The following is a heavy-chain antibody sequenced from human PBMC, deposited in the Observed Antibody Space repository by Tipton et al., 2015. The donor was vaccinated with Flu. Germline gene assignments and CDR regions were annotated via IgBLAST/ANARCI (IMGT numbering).Heavy chain of an antibody. V-gene: IGHV1-18*04. CDR2: VSAYNGNT. Sequence: QSEAEVKKPGASVRVSCKTTGYTFNNYGINWVRQAPGQGLEWMGWVSAYNGNTNYAQIVQGRVTLTTDTSTRTAYMELRSLRSDDTAVYYCARDREDYGSSDYYSGFDYWGQGTLVTVSS. CDR3: ARDREDYGSSDYYSGFDY. D-gene: IGHD3-22*01. J-gene: IGHJ4*02. CDR1: GYTFNNYG.